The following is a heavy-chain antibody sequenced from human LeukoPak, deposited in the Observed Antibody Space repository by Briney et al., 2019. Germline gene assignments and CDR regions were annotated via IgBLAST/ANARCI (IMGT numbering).Heavy chain of an antibody. J-gene: IGHJ4*02. D-gene: IGHD3-10*01. CDR1: GFTFSSYW. V-gene: IGHV3-7*01. CDR2: INQYESEK. Sequence: GGSLRLFCAASGFTFSSYWMTWVRQAPGKGLEWVANINQYESEKYYVDSVKGRFTISRDNAKNSLYLQMNSLRAEDTAVYYCARDLRGRVDYWGQGTLVTVSS. CDR3: ARDLRGRVDY.